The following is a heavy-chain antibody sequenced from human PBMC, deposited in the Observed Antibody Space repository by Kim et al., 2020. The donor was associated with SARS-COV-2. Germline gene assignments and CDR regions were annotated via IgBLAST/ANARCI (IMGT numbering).Heavy chain of an antibody. Sequence: GGSLRLSCSASGFTFSSYAMHWVRQAPGKGLEYVSAISSNGGSTYYADSVKGRFTISRDNSKNTLYLQMSSLRAEDTAVYYCVKAYKMIDFWSGYSNEGYYFDYWGQGTLVTVSS. J-gene: IGHJ4*02. CDR2: ISSNGGST. D-gene: IGHD3-3*01. CDR3: VKAYKMIDFWSGYSNEGYYFDY. V-gene: IGHV3-64D*09. CDR1: GFTFSSYA.